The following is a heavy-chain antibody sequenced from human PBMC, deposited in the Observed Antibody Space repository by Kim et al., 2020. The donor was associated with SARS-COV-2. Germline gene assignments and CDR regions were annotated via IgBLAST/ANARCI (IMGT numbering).Heavy chain of an antibody. D-gene: IGHD2-2*01. Sequence: DGSSTIYADSGKGRFTISRDNAKNTVYLQMNSLRAEDTAVYYCAGYQLLSWGQGTLVTVSS. CDR2: DGSST. V-gene: IGHV3-74*01. CDR3: AGYQLLS. J-gene: IGHJ5*02.